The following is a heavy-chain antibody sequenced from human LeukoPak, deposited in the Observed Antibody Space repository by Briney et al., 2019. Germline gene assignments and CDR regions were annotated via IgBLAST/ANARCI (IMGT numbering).Heavy chain of an antibody. V-gene: IGHV3-23*01. J-gene: IGHJ3*02. CDR3: AKDRHSFGAFDI. Sequence: GGSLTLSCAASGFTFSSYAMSWVRQAPGKGLEWVSAISGSGGSTYYADSVKGRFTISRDNSKNTLYLQMNSLRAEDTAVYYCAKDRHSFGAFDIWGQGTMVTVSS. D-gene: IGHD2/OR15-2a*01. CDR2: ISGSGGST. CDR1: GFTFSSYA.